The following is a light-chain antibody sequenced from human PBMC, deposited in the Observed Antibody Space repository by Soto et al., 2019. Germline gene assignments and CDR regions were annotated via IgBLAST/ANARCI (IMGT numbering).Light chain of an antibody. CDR1: QSISSW. CDR2: KAS. CDR3: QQYSSYSRT. Sequence: DIQMTQSPSTLSASVGDRVTITCRASQSISSWLAWYQQKPGKAPKLLIYKASSLESAVPSRFSGSGSGTEFTLTISTLQPDDFATYYCQQYSSYSRTFGQGTKVEIK. V-gene: IGKV1-5*03. J-gene: IGKJ1*01.